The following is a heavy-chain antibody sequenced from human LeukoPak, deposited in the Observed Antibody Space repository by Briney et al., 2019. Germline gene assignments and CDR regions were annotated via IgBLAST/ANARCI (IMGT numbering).Heavy chain of an antibody. CDR3: ARAASSWSPYFDY. J-gene: IGHJ4*02. CDR2: ISSSSSYI. Sequence: GGSLRLSCAASGFTFSSYSMNWVRQAPGKGLEWVSSISSSSSYIYYADSVKGRFTISGDNAKNSLYLQMNSLRAEDTAVYYCARAASSWSPYFDYWGQGTLVTVSS. V-gene: IGHV3-21*01. CDR1: GFTFSSYS. D-gene: IGHD6-13*01.